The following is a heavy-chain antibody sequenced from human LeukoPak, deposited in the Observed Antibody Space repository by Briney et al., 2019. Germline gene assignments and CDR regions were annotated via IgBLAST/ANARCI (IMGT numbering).Heavy chain of an antibody. J-gene: IGHJ3*02. CDR3: ARDRGSYDLGDDAFDI. V-gene: IGHV3-30*01. Sequence: GGSLRLSCAASGFTFSTYAMNWVRQAPGKGLEWVAVISYDASAEDYADFVKGRFTISRDDSNNTLYLQLNSLRAEDTALYYCARDRGSYDLGDDAFDIWGQGTMVTVSS. CDR2: ISYDASAE. CDR1: GFTFSTYA. D-gene: IGHD3/OR15-3a*01.